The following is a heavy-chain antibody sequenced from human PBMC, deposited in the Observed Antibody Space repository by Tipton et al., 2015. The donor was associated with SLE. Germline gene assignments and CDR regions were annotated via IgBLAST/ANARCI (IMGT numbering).Heavy chain of an antibody. CDR2: ISDGGGT. V-gene: IGHV4-59*08. J-gene: IGHJ6*02. CDR1: GGSINSNY. D-gene: IGHD2-8*01. Sequence: TLSLTCSVSGGSINSNYWIWIRQPPGKGLEWIGYISDGGGTNHNPSLKSRVAISVDPAKNQFSLKLTSVTAADTAVYYCARGMLTWRGAIIGVDVWGQGTSVNVSS. CDR3: ARGMLTWRGAIIGVDV.